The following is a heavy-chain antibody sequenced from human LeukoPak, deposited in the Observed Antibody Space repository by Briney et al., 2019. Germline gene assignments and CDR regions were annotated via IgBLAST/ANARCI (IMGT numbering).Heavy chain of an antibody. CDR1: GYNFMTYG. CDR3: AVGTTAPKLGAFDI. CDR2: ISPYKGKT. D-gene: IGHD4-17*01. Sequence: ASVKVSCKASGYNFMTYGISWVRQAPGQGLEWMGWISPYKGKTSYGQKFQGSVTMTTDTSTSTAYMDLTSLRSDDTAVYYCAVGTTAPKLGAFDIWGQGTMVTVSS. V-gene: IGHV1-18*01. J-gene: IGHJ3*02.